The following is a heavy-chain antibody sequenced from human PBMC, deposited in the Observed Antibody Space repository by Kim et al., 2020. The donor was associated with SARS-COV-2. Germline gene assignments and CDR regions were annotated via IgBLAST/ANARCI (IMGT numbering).Heavy chain of an antibody. D-gene: IGHD3-10*02. V-gene: IGHV4-59*09. J-gene: IGHJ3*02. CDR3: ARGTYCYVLDAFDI. Sequence: NPSLKSRVTISLDTSKNQFSLKLRSVIAADTAVYYCARGTYCYVLDAFDIWGQETMVTVSS.